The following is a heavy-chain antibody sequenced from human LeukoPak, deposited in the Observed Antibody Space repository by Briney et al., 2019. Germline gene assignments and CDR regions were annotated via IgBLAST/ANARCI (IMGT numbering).Heavy chain of an antibody. CDR2: INPNSGGT. D-gene: IGHD5-24*01. CDR1: GYTFTGYY. J-gene: IGHJ4*02. CDR3: ARGVFGGDGYNLLDY. Sequence: GASVKVSCKASGYTFTGYYMHWVRQAPGQGLEWMGWINPNSGGTNYAQKFQGRVTMTRDTSISTAYMELSRLRSDDTAVYYCARGVFGGDGYNLLDYWGQGTLVTVSS. V-gene: IGHV1-2*02.